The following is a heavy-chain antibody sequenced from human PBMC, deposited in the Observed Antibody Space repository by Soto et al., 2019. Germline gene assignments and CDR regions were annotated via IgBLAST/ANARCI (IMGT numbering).Heavy chain of an antibody. J-gene: IGHJ6*02. CDR3: ARVVEVRGAITYYYYYYAMDV. CDR2: ISSSSSFI. Sequence: GSLRLSCAASGFTFSSYSMSWVRQAPGKGLEWVSSISSSSSFIYYADSVRGRFTISRDNAKNSLYLQMNSLRAEDTAVYYCARVVEVRGAITYYYYYYAMDVWGQGTTVTVSS. D-gene: IGHD3-10*01. CDR1: GFTFSSYS. V-gene: IGHV3-21*01.